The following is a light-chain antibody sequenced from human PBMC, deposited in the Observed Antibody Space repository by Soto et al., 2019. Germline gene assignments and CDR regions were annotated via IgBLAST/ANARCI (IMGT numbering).Light chain of an antibody. V-gene: IGLV1-44*01. CDR1: SSNIGSNT. CDR2: SNN. Sequence: QSVLTQPPSASGTPGQRVTISCSGSSSNIGSNTVNWYQQLPGTAPKLLIYSNNQRPSGVPDRFSGSKSGTSASLAISGVQSEDEADYYCAAWDDSLNGPEGVFGGGTKLTVL. J-gene: IGLJ2*01. CDR3: AAWDDSLNGPEGV.